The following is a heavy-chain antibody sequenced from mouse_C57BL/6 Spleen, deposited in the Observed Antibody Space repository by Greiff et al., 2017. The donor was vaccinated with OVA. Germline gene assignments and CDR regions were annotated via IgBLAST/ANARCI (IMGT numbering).Heavy chain of an antibody. Sequence: EVQLQQSGPVLVKPGASVKMSCKASGYTFTDYYMNWVKQSHGKSLEWIGVINPYNGGTSYNQKFKGKATLTVDKSSSTAYMELNSLTSEDSAVYDCARETTVVEGFAYWGQGTLVTVSA. CDR1: GYTFTDYY. V-gene: IGHV1-19*01. D-gene: IGHD1-1*01. J-gene: IGHJ3*01. CDR2: INPYNGGT. CDR3: ARETTVVEGFAY.